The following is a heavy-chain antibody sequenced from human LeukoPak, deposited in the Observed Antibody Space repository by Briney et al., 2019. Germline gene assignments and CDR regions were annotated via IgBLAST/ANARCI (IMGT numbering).Heavy chain of an antibody. CDR3: ARGRRYYDSSGYYWVLFDY. V-gene: IGHV4-34*01. D-gene: IGHD3-22*01. CDR1: GGSFSGYY. J-gene: IGHJ4*02. CDR2: INHSGST. Sequence: SETLSLTCAVYGGSFSGYYWSWIRQPPGKVLEWIGEINHSGSTNYNPSLKSRVTISVDTSKNQFSLKLSSVTAADTAVYYCARGRRYYDSSGYYWVLFDYWGQGTLVTVSS.